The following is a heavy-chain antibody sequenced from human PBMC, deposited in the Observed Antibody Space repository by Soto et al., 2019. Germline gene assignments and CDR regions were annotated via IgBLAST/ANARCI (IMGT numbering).Heavy chain of an antibody. V-gene: IGHV3-9*01. CDR1: GFTFDDYA. Sequence: GGSLRLSCSASGFTFDDYAMHCVRQAPGKGLEWVSGISWNSGSIGYADSVKGRFTISRDNAKNSLYLQMNSLRAEDTALYYCAKDNDFWSGSLDYWGQGTLVTVSS. CDR2: ISWNSGSI. D-gene: IGHD3-3*01. J-gene: IGHJ4*02. CDR3: AKDNDFWSGSLDY.